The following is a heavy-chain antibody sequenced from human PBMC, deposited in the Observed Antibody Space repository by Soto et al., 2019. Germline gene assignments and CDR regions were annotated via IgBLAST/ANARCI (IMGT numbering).Heavy chain of an antibody. CDR3: ARSSYDILTGYFVRPSDY. J-gene: IGHJ4*02. V-gene: IGHV1-2*04. D-gene: IGHD3-9*01. Sequence: ASVKVSCKASGYTFTGYYMHWVRQAPGQGLEWMGWINPNSGGTNYAQKFQGWVTMTRDTSISTAYMELSRLRSDDTAVYYCARSSYDILTGYFVRPSDYWGQGALVTVSS. CDR2: INPNSGGT. CDR1: GYTFTGYY.